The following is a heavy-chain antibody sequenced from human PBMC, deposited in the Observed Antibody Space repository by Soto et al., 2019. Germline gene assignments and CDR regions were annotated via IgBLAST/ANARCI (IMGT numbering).Heavy chain of an antibody. CDR1: GGTFSYYG. CDR2: IIPMCATA. J-gene: IGHJ6*02. V-gene: IGHV1-69*01. CDR3: AREASVTYIPYYAMDV. D-gene: IGHD4-17*01. Sequence: QVQLVQSGAEVKKPGSSVKVSCEASGGTFSYYGFSWVRQAPGQGLEWVGGIIPMCATANYAQKFQGRATIKADESTNTVYMELSSLRSDDTAVYYCAREASVTYIPYYAMDVWGPGTAVTVSS.